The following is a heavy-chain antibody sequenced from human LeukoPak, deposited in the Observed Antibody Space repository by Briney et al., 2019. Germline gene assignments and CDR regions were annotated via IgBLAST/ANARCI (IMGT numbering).Heavy chain of an antibody. J-gene: IGHJ4*02. D-gene: IGHD6-6*01. V-gene: IGHV4-4*07. CDR1: GGSISSYY. CDR2: IYTTGST. CDR3: ARGYSSSSFYGFDY. Sequence: SETLSLTCTVSGGSISSYYWTWIRQPAGKGLEWIGRIYTTGSTNYNPSLNSRVTMSVDTSKNQFSLKLSSVTAADTAVYYCARGYSSSSFYGFDYWGQGTLVTVSS.